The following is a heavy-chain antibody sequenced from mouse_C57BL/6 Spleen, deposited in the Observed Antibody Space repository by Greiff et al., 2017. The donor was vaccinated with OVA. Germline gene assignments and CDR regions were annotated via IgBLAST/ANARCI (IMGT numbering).Heavy chain of an antibody. J-gene: IGHJ4*01. D-gene: IGHD2-2*01. CDR3: ARGYGYDAYYYAMDY. CDR2: IDPSDSET. CDR1: GYTFTSYW. V-gene: IGHV1-52*01. Sequence: QVHVKQPGAELVRPGSSVKLSCKASGYTFTSYWMHWVKQRPIQGLEWIGNIDPSDSETRYNQKFKDKATLTVDKSSSTAYMQLSSLTSEDSAVYYCARGYGYDAYYYAMDYWGQGTSVTVSS.